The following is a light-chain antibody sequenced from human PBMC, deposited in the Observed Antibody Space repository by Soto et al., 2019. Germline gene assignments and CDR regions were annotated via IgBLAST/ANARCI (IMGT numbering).Light chain of an antibody. J-gene: IGLJ1*01. Sequence: SVLTQRPSASGTPGQMFPIRCSGSSSNIESDGVSWFQHFPGGAPKLLIYLYHPRPSGVPDRFSVFMSGTSASLANSGLQSEDEADYYCTTWDDRLNGYVFGTGTKVTVL. CDR1: SSNIESDG. V-gene: IGLV1-44*01. CDR2: LYH. CDR3: TTWDDRLNGYV.